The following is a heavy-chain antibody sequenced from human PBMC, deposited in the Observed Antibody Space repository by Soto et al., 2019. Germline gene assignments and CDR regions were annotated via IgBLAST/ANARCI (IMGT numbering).Heavy chain of an antibody. Sequence: PSETLSLTCTASGGSISSSYLSWIRQPPGKGLEWIGYIYYSGSTNYNPSLKSRVTISVDTSKNQFSLKLSSVTAADTAVYYCARDDRRPPTFDIWGQGTMVTVSS. CDR3: ARDDRRPPTFDI. J-gene: IGHJ3*02. CDR1: GGSISSSY. CDR2: IYYSGST. V-gene: IGHV4-59*01.